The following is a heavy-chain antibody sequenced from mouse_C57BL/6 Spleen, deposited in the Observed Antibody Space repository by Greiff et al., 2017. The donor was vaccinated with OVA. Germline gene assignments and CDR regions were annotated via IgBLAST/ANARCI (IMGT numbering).Heavy chain of an antibody. V-gene: IGHV1-64*01. J-gene: IGHJ3*01. CDR3: ARDDGSSSWFAY. CDR2: IHPNSGST. D-gene: IGHD1-1*01. CDR1: GYTFTSYW. Sequence: QVQLKQPGAELVKPGASVKLSCKASGYTFTSYWMHWVKQRPGQGLEWIGMIHPNSGSTNYNEKFKSKATLTVDKSSSTAYMQLSSLTSEDSAVYYCARDDGSSSWFAYWGQGTLVTVSA.